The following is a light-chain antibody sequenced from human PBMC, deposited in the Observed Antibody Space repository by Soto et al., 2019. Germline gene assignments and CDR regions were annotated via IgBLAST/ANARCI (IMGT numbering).Light chain of an antibody. J-gene: IGKJ4*01. Sequence: EIVLTQSPGTLSLSPGERATLSCRASQSVSSSYLAWYQQKPGQAPRLLIYGASTRATGIPDRFSGSGAATDFTLTISRLETEDFAVYYFQQYGSSRALTFGGGTKVEIK. CDR1: QSVSSSY. CDR2: GAS. CDR3: QQYGSSRALT. V-gene: IGKV3-20*01.